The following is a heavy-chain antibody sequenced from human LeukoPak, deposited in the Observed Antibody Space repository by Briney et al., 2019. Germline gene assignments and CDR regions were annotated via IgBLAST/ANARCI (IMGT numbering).Heavy chain of an antibody. J-gene: IGHJ4*02. Sequence: GGSLRLSCAASGFTFSTYWMTWVRQAPGKGLEWVANIKQDESTTYYVDSVKGRFTISRDNAKNSLYLQMNSLRVDDTAVYYCARDSPAGSNWCSEPTFDFWGQGNLVTVSS. CDR1: GFTFSTYW. CDR2: IKQDESTT. D-gene: IGHD1-26*01. CDR3: ARDSPAGSNWCSEPTFDF. V-gene: IGHV3-7*04.